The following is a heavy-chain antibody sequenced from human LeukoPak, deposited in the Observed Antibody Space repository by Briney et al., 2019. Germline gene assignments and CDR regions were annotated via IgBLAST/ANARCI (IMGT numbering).Heavy chain of an antibody. V-gene: IGHV4-59*02. Sequence: SETLSLTCTVSGGSVNSYYWSWIRQPPGKGLEWLGYIDYSGNANYSPSLQSRLTISVDTSKNQFSLKLTSVTAADTATYYCASTVGLLQFCLAIYHWGQGTLVTVSS. CDR3: ASTVGLLQFCLAIYH. CDR1: GGSVNSYY. J-gene: IGHJ5*02. CDR2: IDYSGNA. D-gene: IGHD3-3*02.